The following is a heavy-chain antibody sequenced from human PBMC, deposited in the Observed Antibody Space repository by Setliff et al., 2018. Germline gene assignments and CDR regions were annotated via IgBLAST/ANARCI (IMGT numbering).Heavy chain of an antibody. D-gene: IGHD1-26*01. CDR1: GFTLSSYA. Sequence: GESLKISCAASGFTLSSYAMTWVRRAPGKGLEWVSGIHWNGGRTGYADSVKGRFTISRDNAKNSLYLQLNSLRAEDTAVYYCASNPRKGRSGGYFYDDPYYYYMDVWGKGTTVTVSS. V-gene: IGHV3-20*04. CDR3: ASNPRKGRSGGYFYDDPYYYYMDV. J-gene: IGHJ6*03. CDR2: IHWNGGRT.